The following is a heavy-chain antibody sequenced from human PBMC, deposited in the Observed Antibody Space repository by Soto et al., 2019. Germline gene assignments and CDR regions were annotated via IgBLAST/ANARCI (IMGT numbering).Heavy chain of an antibody. CDR1: GFPFSSYA. D-gene: IGHD1-26*01. CDR3: SKVVFQVVGSTGSDY. J-gene: IGHJ4*02. Sequence: PGGSLRLSCAASGFPFSSYAMTWVRQAPGKGLEWVSSISGSGSSTYSADSVKGRFTVSRDNSKNTQYLQTDSLRVEDTPGYFCSKVVFQVVGSTGSDYFVQESLVPVAS. V-gene: IGHV3-23*01. CDR2: ISGSGSST.